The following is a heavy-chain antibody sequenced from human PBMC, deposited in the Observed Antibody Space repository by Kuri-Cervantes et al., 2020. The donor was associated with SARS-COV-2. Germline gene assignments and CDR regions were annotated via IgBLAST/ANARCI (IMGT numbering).Heavy chain of an antibody. D-gene: IGHD2-2*01. CDR3: ARRYCSSTSCTFDY. CDR2: ISSSGITT. V-gene: IGHV3-48*03. CDR1: GFTFSNSD. J-gene: IGHJ4*02. Sequence: GESLKISCAASGFTFSNSDMNWVRQAPGKGLEWVSYISSSGITTHYADSVKGRFTISRDNAKNSLYLQVNSLRSEDTAVYYCARRYCSSTSCTFDYWGQGTLVTVSS.